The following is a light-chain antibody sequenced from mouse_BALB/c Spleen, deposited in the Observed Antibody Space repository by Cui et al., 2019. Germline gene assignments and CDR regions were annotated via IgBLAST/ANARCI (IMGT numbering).Light chain of an antibody. CDR3: LQGDNMPFT. CDR1: TDMYND. V-gene: IGKV17-127*01. Sequence: ETTVTQSPAYLSVARVEKVIIRCISSTDMYNDMNWYQQKPVEPPKLLISVVNTLRPGVPSRFSSSGYGTDFVFTSENTLSEDVADYYCLQGDNMPFTFGSGTKLEIK. CDR2: VVN. J-gene: IGKJ4*01.